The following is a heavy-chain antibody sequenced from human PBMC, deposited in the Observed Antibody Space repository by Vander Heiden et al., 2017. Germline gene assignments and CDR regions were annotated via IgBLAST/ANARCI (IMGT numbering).Heavy chain of an antibody. CDR2: IIPIFGTA. D-gene: IGHD6-13*01. CDR3: ARDRGIAAAGAGYGMDV. V-gene: IGHV1-69*06. CDR1: GGTFSSYA. Sequence: QVQLVQSGAEVTKPGSSVKVSCKASGGTFSSYAISWVRQAPGQGLEWMGGIIPIFGTANYAQKFQGRVTITADKSTSTAYMELSSLRSEDTAVYYCARDRGIAAAGAGYGMDVWGQGTTVTVSS. J-gene: IGHJ6*02.